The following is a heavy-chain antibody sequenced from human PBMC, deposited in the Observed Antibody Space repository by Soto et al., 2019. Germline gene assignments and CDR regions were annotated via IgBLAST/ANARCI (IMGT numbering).Heavy chain of an antibody. J-gene: IGHJ3*02. CDR2: IYWNDDK. CDR3: AHDYYDSSTYYPHDAFDI. CDR1: GFSLTTSDMG. Sequence: SGPTLVNPTQTLTLTCTFSGFSLTTSDMGVGWIRQSPGQALEWLALIYWNDDKRYSPSLKSRLTITKDTSKNQVVLTMTNMDPVDTATYYCAHDYYDSSTYYPHDAFDIWGQGTLVTVSS. D-gene: IGHD3-22*01. V-gene: IGHV2-5*01.